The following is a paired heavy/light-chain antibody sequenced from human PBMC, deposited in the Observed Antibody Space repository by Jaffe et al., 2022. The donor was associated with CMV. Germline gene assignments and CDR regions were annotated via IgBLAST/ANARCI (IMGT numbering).Heavy chain of an antibody. Sequence: EVQLLESGGGLVQPGGSLRLSCAASGFTFSSYAMSWVRQAPGKGLEWVSGISGSGGSTYYADSVKGRFTISRDNSKNTLYLQMNSLRAEDTAVYHCAKSSGYCSGGSCDSYWYFDLWGRGTLVTVSS. CDR1: GFTFSSYA. CDR2: ISGSGGST. J-gene: IGHJ2*01. V-gene: IGHV3-23*01. D-gene: IGHD2-15*01. CDR3: AKSSGYCSGGSCDSYWYFDL.
Light chain of an antibody. V-gene: IGLV3-25*03. CDR3: QSADSSGTPSVV. CDR2: KDS. CDR1: ALPKQY. J-gene: IGLJ2*01. Sequence: SYELTQPPSVSVSPGQTARITCSGDALPKQYAYWYQQKPGQAPVLVIYKDSERPSGIPERFSGSSSGTTVTLSISGVQAEDEADYYCQSADSSGTPSVVFGGGTKLTVL.